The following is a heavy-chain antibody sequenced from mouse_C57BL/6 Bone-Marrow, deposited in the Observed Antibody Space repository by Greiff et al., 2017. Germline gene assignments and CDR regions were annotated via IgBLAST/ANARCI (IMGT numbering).Heavy chain of an antibody. CDR1: GFNIKDDY. J-gene: IGHJ1*03. CDR2: IDPENGDT. D-gene: IGHD2-4*01. V-gene: IGHV14-4*01. Sequence: VQLQQSGAELVRPGASVKLSCTASGFNIKDDYMHWVKQRPEQGLEWIGWIDPENGDTEYASKFQGKATITADTSSNTAYLQLSSLTSEDTAVYYCTTNYGYFDVWGTGTTVTVSS. CDR3: TTNYGYFDV.